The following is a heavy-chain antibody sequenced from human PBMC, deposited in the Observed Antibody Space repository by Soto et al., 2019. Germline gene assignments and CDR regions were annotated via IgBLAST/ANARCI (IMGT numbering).Heavy chain of an antibody. Sequence: QVQLQESGPGLVKPSGTLSLTCAVSGGSISSSNWWSVVRQPPGKGLEWIGELYHSGSTNYHPSLKSRVTTAVDKSKNQFSLKLSSVTAADTAVYYCARALDALDIWGQVTMVTVSS. CDR1: GGSISSSNW. CDR2: LYHSGST. V-gene: IGHV4-4*02. J-gene: IGHJ3*02. CDR3: ARALDALDI.